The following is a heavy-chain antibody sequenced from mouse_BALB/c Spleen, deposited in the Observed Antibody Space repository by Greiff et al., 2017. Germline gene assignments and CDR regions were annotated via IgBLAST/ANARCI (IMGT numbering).Heavy chain of an antibody. Sequence: EVMLVESGGGLVQPGGSLKLSCAASGFTFSSYTMSWVRQTPEKRLEWVAYISNGGGSTYYPDTVKGRFTISRDNAKNTLYLQMSSLKSEDTAMYYCARLRLQWYFDVWGAGTTVTVSS. V-gene: IGHV5-12-2*01. CDR3: ARLRLQWYFDV. D-gene: IGHD1-2*01. J-gene: IGHJ1*01. CDR2: ISNGGGST. CDR1: GFTFSSYT.